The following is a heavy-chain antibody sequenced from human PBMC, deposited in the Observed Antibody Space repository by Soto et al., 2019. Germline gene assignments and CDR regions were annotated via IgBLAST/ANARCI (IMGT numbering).Heavy chain of an antibody. CDR3: AKSRGYGIGGSCSGQYYLDF. CDR1: GFTFSSYA. Sequence: PGGSLRLSCAASGFTFSSYAMSWVRQAPGKGLEWVSAISGSGGSTYYADSVKGRITISRDNSKNTLYLQMNSLRAEDTAVYYCAKSRGYGIGGSCSGQYYLDFWGQRTPVTVAA. CDR2: ISGSGGST. D-gene: IGHD2-15*01. J-gene: IGHJ4*02. V-gene: IGHV3-23*01.